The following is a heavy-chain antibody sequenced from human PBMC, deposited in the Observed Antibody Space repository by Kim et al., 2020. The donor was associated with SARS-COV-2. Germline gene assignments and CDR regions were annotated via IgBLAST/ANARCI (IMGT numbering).Heavy chain of an antibody. Sequence: ASVKVSCKASGYTFTSYAMHWVRQAPGQRLEWMGWINAGNGNTKYSQKFQGRVTITRDTSASTAYMELSSLRSEDTAVYYCGVAATRYYYYGMDVWGQGTTVTVSS. J-gene: IGHJ6*02. CDR1: GYTFTSYA. CDR2: INAGNGNT. CDR3: GVAATRYYYYGMDV. V-gene: IGHV1-3*01. D-gene: IGHD2-15*01.